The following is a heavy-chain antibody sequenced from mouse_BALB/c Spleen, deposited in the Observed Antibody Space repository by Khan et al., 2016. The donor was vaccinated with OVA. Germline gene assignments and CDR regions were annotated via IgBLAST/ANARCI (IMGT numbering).Heavy chain of an antibody. Sequence: VRLQQSGTVLARPGASVKMSCKASGYSFTSYWMHWVKQRPGQGLEWIGAIYPGNSDTRYNQKFKGKAKLTAVTSASTAYMELSSLTNEDSAVYDSTRSHDSYYFDYWGQGTTLTVSS. CDR1: GYSFTSYW. J-gene: IGHJ2*01. CDR2: IYPGNSDT. V-gene: IGHV1-5*01. CDR3: TRSHDSYYFDY. D-gene: IGHD2-4*01.